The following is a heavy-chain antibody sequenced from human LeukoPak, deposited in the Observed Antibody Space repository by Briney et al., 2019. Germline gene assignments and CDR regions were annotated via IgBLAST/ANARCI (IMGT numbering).Heavy chain of an antibody. D-gene: IGHD6-13*01. V-gene: IGHV4-39*01. CDR1: GGSISSSSYY. Sequence: SETLSLTCTVSGGSISSSSYYWAWIRQPPGKGLEWIGSIYYSGSTFYSPSLMSRVTLSVDTSKNQFSLKLSSVTAADTAVYFCSRETTSTSWYWGQGTLVTVSS. CDR3: SRETTSTSWY. J-gene: IGHJ4*02. CDR2: IYYSGST.